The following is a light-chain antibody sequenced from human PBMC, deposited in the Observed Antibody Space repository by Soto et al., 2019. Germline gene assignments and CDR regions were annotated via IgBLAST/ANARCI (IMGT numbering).Light chain of an antibody. CDR1: QSVKTF. J-gene: IGKJ5*01. V-gene: IGKV3-11*01. CDR2: DAS. Sequence: EIVMTQSPATLSVSPGERATLSCRASQSVKTFLVWYQHRPGQAPRVLIYDASHRASGIPARFSGSGSGTDFTLPISSLEPEDAALYYCQQRSNWPPITFGQGTRLEIK. CDR3: QQRSNWPPIT.